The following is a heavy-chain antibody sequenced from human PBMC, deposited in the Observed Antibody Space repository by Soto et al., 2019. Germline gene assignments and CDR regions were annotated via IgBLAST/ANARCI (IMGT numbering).Heavy chain of an antibody. CDR2: IYHSGST. V-gene: IGHV4-30-2*01. J-gene: IGHJ6*02. Sequence: SETLSLTCAVSGGSISSGGYSWSWIRQPPGKGLEWIGYIYHSGSTYYNPSLKSRVTISVDRSKNQFSLKLTSVTAADTAVYFCARYCGSVKCYRMVGYYYGMDVWGQGTTVNVSS. CDR1: GGSISSGGYS. D-gene: IGHD2-21*01. CDR3: ARYCGSVKCYRMVGYYYGMDV.